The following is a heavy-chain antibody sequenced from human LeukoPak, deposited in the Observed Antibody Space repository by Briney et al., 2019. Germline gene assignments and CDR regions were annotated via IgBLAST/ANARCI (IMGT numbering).Heavy chain of an antibody. V-gene: IGHV4-59*01. Sequence: SETLSLTCTVSGGSISSYYWSWIRQPPGKGLEWIGYIYYRGTTNYNPSLKSRVTISVDTSKNQFSLKLSSVTAADTAVYYCARGVYIAAAQYAYWGQGTLVTVSS. D-gene: IGHD6-13*01. CDR2: IYYRGTT. J-gene: IGHJ4*02. CDR1: GGSISSYY. CDR3: ARGVYIAAAQYAY.